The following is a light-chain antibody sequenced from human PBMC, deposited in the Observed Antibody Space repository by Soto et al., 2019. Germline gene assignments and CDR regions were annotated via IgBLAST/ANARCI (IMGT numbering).Light chain of an antibody. CDR1: SSNIGNNY. Sequence: QPVLTQPPSASGTPGQRVTISCSGSSSNIGNNYVYWYQHLPGTAPKLLIYSTNQRPSGVPDRFSASKSGSSASLAISGLRSEDEADYYCAAWDDSLNMVFGGGTKVTVL. J-gene: IGLJ2*01. CDR3: AAWDDSLNMV. V-gene: IGLV1-47*02. CDR2: STN.